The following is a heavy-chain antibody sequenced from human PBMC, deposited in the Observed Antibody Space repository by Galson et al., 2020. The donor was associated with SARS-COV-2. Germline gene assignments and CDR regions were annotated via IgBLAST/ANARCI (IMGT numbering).Heavy chain of an antibody. CDR1: GGSITSYW. CDR3: AVSGRGDY. D-gene: IGHD2-15*01. Sequence: SETLSLTCTVDGGSITSYWWSWVRQPPGKGLEWIGEIFHGGTTSYNPSLKSRVTMSIDKSKDQVTLKLNSVTAADTAIYYCAVSGRGDYWGQGTLVTVSS. CDR2: IFHGGTT. V-gene: IGHV4-4*02. J-gene: IGHJ4*02.